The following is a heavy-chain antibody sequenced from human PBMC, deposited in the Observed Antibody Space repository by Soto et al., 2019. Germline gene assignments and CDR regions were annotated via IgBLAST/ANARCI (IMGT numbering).Heavy chain of an antibody. V-gene: IGHV3-23*01. D-gene: IGHD3-10*01. CDR3: AKDQVNYYGSGARYYYYYGMDV. J-gene: IGHJ6*02. CDR1: GFTFSSYA. CDR2: ISGSGGST. Sequence: GGSLRLSCAASGFTFSSYAMIWVRQAPGKGLEWVSAISGSGGSTYYADSVKGRFTISRDNSKNTLYLQMNSLRAEDTAVYYCAKDQVNYYGSGARYYYYYGMDVWGQGTTVTVSS.